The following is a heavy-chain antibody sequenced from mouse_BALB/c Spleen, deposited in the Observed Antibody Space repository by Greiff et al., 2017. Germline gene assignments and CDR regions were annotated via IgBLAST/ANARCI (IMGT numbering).Heavy chain of an antibody. D-gene: IGHD2-4*01. CDR3: ARWGGLLDY. CDR1: GFTFSDFY. CDR2: SRNKANDYTT. V-gene: IGHV7-1*02. J-gene: IGHJ2*01. Sequence: EVNVVESGGGLVQPGGSLRLSCATSGFTFSDFYMEWVRQPPGKRLEWIAASRNKANDYTTEYSASVKGRFIVSRDTSQSILYLQMNALRAEDTAIYYCARWGGLLDYWGQGTTLTVSS.